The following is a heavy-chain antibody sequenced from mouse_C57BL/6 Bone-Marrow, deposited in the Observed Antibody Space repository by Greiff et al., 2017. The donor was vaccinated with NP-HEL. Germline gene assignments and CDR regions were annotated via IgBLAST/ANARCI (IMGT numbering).Heavy chain of an antibody. J-gene: IGHJ2*01. CDR2: IDPSDSYT. D-gene: IGHD1-1*01. V-gene: IGHV1-59*01. CDR3: AREFYYAY. Sequence: QVQLQQPGAELVRPGTSVKLSCKASGYTFTSYWMHWVKQRPGQGLEWIGVIDPSDSYTNYNQKFKGKATLTVDTSSSTAYMQLSSLTSEDSAVYYCAREFYYAYWGQGTTLTVSS. CDR1: GYTFTSYW.